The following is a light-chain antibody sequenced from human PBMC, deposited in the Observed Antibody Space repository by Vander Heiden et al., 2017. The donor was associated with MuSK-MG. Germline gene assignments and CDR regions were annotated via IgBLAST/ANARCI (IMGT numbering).Light chain of an antibody. Sequence: QSVLTQPPSASGTLGQRVTIYCSGSSSNIGSHTVNWYQQVPGTAPKLLIWNNNQRPSGVPDRVSGSKSGTSASLAISGLQSEDEADYYCATWDDRLNGYVVFGGGTKLTVL. V-gene: IGLV1-44*01. CDR2: NNN. CDR3: ATWDDRLNGYVV. J-gene: IGLJ2*01. CDR1: SSNIGSHT.